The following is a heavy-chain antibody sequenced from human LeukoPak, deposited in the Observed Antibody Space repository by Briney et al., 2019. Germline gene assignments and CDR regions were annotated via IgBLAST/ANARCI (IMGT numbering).Heavy chain of an antibody. CDR2: ISYDGSNK. D-gene: IGHD3-3*01. CDR3: ARVYYDFWSGYSPYDY. V-gene: IGHV3-30-3*01. J-gene: IGHJ4*02. Sequence: WRSLRLSCAASGFTFSSYAMHWVRQAPGKGLEWVAVISYDGSNKYYADSVKGRFTISRDNSKNTLYLQMNSLRAEDTAVYYCARVYYDFWSGYSPYDYWGQGTLVTVSS. CDR1: GFTFSSYA.